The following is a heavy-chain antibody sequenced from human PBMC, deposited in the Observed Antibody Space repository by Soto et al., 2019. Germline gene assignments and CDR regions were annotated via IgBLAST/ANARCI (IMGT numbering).Heavy chain of an antibody. Sequence: SVKVSCKASGGTFSSYAISWVRQAPGQGLEWMGGIIPICGTANYAQKFQGRVTITADKSTSTAYMELSSLRSEDTAAYYCGWCQAGGTRYTYYDLDVWGQGTRVTASS. V-gene: IGHV1-69*06. CDR1: GGTFSSYA. CDR2: IIPICGTA. D-gene: IGHD2-8*02. J-gene: IGHJ6*02. CDR3: GWCQAGGTRYTYYDLDV.